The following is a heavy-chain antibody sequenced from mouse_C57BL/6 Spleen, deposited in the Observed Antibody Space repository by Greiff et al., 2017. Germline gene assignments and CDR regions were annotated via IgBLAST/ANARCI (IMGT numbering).Heavy chain of an antibody. CDR3: ARDRSNYYYGSSPMAMDY. D-gene: IGHD1-1*01. V-gene: IGHV14-2*01. CDR2: IDPEDGET. J-gene: IGHJ4*01. Sequence: EVMLVESGAELVKPGASVKLSCTASGFNIKDYYMHWVKQRTEQGLEWIGRIDPEDGETKYAPKFQGKATITADTSSNTAYLQLSSLTSEDTAVYYCARDRSNYYYGSSPMAMDYWGQGASVTVSS. CDR1: GFNIKDYY.